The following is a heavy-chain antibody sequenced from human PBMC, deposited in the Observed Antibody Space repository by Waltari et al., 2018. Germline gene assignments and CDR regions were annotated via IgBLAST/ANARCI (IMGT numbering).Heavy chain of an antibody. CDR1: GYSISSGYY. CDR3: ARRSLYCSSTSCSDY. D-gene: IGHD2-2*01. J-gene: IGHJ4*02. CDR2: IYHSGST. V-gene: IGHV4-38-2*01. Sequence: QVQLQESGPGLVKPSETLSLTCAVSGYSISSGYYWGWIRQPPGKGLEWIGSIYHSGSTYYSPSLKSRVTISVDTSKNQFSLKLSSVTAADTAVYYCARRSLYCSSTSCSDYWGQGTLVTVSS.